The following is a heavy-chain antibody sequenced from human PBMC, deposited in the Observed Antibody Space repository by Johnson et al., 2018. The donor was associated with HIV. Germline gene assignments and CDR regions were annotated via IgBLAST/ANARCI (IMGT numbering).Heavy chain of an antibody. V-gene: IGHV3-72*01. J-gene: IGHJ3*02. Sequence: MLLVESGGGVVQPGRSLRRSCAASGFTFSSYAMHWVRQAPGKGLAWVGRIRNKANSYTTEYAASVKGRFTILRDDSKKSLYLQMNSLKTEDTAVYYCARGGEKGAFDIWGEGTMVTVSS. CDR3: ARGGEKGAFDI. D-gene: IGHD7-27*01. CDR2: IRNKANSYTT. CDR1: GFTFSSYA.